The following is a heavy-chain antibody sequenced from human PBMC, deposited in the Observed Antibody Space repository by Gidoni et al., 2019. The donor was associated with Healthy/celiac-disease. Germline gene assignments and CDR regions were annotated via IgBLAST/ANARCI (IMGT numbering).Heavy chain of an antibody. V-gene: IGHV4-61*02. CDR2: IYTSGST. CDR3: ARGVGYTSGWYWFDP. J-gene: IGHJ5*02. CDR1: GGSISSGSYY. Sequence: QVQLQESGPGLVKPSQTLSLTCPVSGGSISSGSYYWSWARQPAGKGLEWIGRIYTSGSTNYNPSLKSRVTMSVDTSKNQFSLKLTSVTAADTAVYYCARGVGYTSGWYWFDPWGQGTLVTVSS. D-gene: IGHD6-19*01.